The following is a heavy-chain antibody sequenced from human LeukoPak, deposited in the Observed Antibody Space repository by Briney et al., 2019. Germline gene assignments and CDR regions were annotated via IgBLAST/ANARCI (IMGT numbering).Heavy chain of an antibody. CDR3: AKYGRGSRHFFDD. CDR1: GFTFSSYA. V-gene: IGHV3-23*01. CDR2: ISSSGGST. J-gene: IGHJ4*02. Sequence: GWSLRLSCAASGFTFSSYAMSWVRRAPGKGLERVSAISSSGGSTYYADSVKGRFTISRDNSKNTLYLQMNSLRAEDRAVYYCAKYGRGSRHFFDDWGQGTLVTVSS. D-gene: IGHD3-10*02.